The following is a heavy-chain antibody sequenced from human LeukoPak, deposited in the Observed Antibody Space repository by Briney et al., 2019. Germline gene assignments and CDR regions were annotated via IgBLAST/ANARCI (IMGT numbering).Heavy chain of an antibody. J-gene: IGHJ4*02. D-gene: IGHD3-10*01. CDR3: ARGPSTGYELLWSGELHFDY. Sequence: ASVKVSCKASGYTFTSYGISWVRQAPGQGLEWMGWISAYNGNTNYAQKLQGRVTMTTDTSTSTAYMELRSLRSDDTAVYYCARGPSTGYELLWSGELHFDYWGQGTLVTVSS. V-gene: IGHV1-18*01. CDR2: ISAYNGNT. CDR1: GYTFTSYG.